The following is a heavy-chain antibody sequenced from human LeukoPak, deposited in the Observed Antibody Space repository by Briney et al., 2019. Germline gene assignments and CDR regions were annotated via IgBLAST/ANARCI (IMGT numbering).Heavy chain of an antibody. V-gene: IGHV4-39*01. J-gene: IGHJ4*02. D-gene: IGHD3-9*01. Sequence: PSETLSLTCTVSGGSISSISYYWGCIRQPPGKGLEWIGSIYYSGSTYYNPSLKSRVTISVDTSKNQFSLKLSSVTAADTAVCYCARQLRYFDWSHFDYWGQGTLVTVSS. CDR2: IYYSGST. CDR1: GGSISSISYY. CDR3: ARQLRYFDWSHFDY.